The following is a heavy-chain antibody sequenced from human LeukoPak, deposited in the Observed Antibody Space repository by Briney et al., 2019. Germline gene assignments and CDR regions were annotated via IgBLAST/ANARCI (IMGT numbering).Heavy chain of an antibody. Sequence: VASVKVSCKASGYTFTSYGISWVRQAPGQGLERMGWISAYNGNTNYAQKLQGRVTMTTDTSTSTAYMELRSLRSDDTAVYYCARDSYYYDSSGYYSSSGDYWGQGTLVTVSS. V-gene: IGHV1-18*01. D-gene: IGHD3-22*01. CDR3: ARDSYYYDSSGYYSSSGDY. J-gene: IGHJ4*02. CDR1: GYTFTSYG. CDR2: ISAYNGNT.